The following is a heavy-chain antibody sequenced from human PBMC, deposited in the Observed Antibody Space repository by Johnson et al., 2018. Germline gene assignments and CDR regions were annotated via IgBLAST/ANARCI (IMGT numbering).Heavy chain of an antibody. CDR1: GFTFSSFG. V-gene: IGHV3-21*06. CDR2: ITTSGYI. CDR3: ARTRGEGPSPGPYYYDYMDV. Sequence: EVQLVESGGGLVKPGGSLRLSCAASGFTFSSFGINWVRQAPGKGLEWVSSITTSGYIYYADSLKGRFTISRDNAQNSLYLQMNNLRADDTAVYYWARTRGEGPSPGPYYYDYMDVWGKGTTVTVSS. J-gene: IGHJ6*03. D-gene: IGHD3-16*01.